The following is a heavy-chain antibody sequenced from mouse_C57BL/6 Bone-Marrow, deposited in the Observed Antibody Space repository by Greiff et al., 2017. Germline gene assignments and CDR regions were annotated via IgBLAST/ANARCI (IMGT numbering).Heavy chain of an antibody. CDR2: INPYNGGT. V-gene: IGHV1-19*01. Sequence: SGPVLVKPGASVKMSCKASGYTFTDYYMNWVKQSHGKSLEWIGVINPYNGGTSYNQKFKGKATLTVDKSSSTAYMELNSLTSEDSAVYYCARVIRDYYGSRSWFAYWGQGTLVTVSA. CDR3: ARVIRDYYGSRSWFAY. J-gene: IGHJ3*01. CDR1: GYTFTDYY. D-gene: IGHD1-1*01.